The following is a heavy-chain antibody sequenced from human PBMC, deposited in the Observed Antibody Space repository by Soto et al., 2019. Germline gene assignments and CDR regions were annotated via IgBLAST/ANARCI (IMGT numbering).Heavy chain of an antibody. CDR2: IWYDGSNK. Sequence: PGGSLRLSCAASGFTFSSYGMHWVRQAPGKGLEWVAVIWYDGSNKYYADSVKGRFIISRDNVKNSLFLQMNSLRAEDTAVYYCGRVPLDGNYANGVDVWGQGTTVTVSS. CDR1: GFTFSSYG. V-gene: IGHV3-33*01. J-gene: IGHJ6*02. D-gene: IGHD4-17*01. CDR3: GRVPLDGNYANGVDV.